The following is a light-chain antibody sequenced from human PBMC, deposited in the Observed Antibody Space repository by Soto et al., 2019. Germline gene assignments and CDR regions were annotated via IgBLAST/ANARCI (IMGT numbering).Light chain of an antibody. V-gene: IGKV1-39*01. CDR2: AAT. CDR1: QTFNID. J-gene: IGKJ2*03. CDR3: QQSYLSLQS. Sequence: DVEMTHPPASLSASVGDTVTITCRAGQTFNIDINWDQYRPGKVPKIVTYAATVSQPGASYRFAASASGTAVTLTIMSLQPEDSATYYRQQSYLSLQSVGQGNKV.